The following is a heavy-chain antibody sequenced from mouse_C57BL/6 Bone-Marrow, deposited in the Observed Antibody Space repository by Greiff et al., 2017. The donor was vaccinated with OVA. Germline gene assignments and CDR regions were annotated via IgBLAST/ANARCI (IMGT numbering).Heavy chain of an antibody. CDR3: TTPGTFYWYCDV. CDR2: IDPENGDT. Sequence: VQLQQSGAELVRPGASVKLSCTASGFNIKDDYMHWVKQRPEQGLEWIGWIDPENGDTEYASKFQGKATITADTSSNTAYLQLSSLTSEDTAVYDCTTPGTFYWYCDVWGTGTTVTVSS. J-gene: IGHJ1*03. D-gene: IGHD4-1*01. V-gene: IGHV14-4*01. CDR1: GFNIKDDY.